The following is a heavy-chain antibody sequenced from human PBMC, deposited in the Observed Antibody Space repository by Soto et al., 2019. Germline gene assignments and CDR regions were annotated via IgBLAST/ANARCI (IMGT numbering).Heavy chain of an antibody. D-gene: IGHD2-15*01. CDR3: TTSVRGGSRYLPYGMDV. V-gene: IGHV3-15*01. J-gene: IGHJ6*02. Sequence: GGSLRLSCAASGFTFSNDWMSWVRQAPGKGLEWVGRIKSKTDGGTTDYAAPVKGRFTISRDDSKNTLYLQMNSLKTEDTAVYYCTTSVRGGSRYLPYGMDVWGQGTTVTVSS. CDR2: IKSKTDGGTT. CDR1: GFTFSNDW.